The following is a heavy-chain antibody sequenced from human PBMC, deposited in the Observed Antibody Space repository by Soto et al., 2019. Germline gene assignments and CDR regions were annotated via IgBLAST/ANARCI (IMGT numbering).Heavy chain of an antibody. CDR2: ISGSGDST. CDR1: GFTFSSYA. D-gene: IGHD2-15*01. J-gene: IGHJ5*02. Sequence: EVQLLESGGDLVEPGGSLRLPCVVSGFTFSSYAMSWVRQAPGKGLEGVSTISGSGDSTYYTDSVKGRFTVSRDNSKNTMYLEMNTLRAEDTAVYYCAKGATSAAATPWFDTWGQGTLVSVSS. CDR3: AKGATSAAATPWFDT. V-gene: IGHV3-23*01.